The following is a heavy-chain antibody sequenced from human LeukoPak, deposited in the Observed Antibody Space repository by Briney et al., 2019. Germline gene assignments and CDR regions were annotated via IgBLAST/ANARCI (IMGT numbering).Heavy chain of an antibody. CDR2: TYYRSKWYY. CDR3: AREFDKDSSGWTNRWFDP. J-gene: IGHJ5*02. D-gene: IGHD6-19*01. Sequence: SQTLSLTCAISGDSVSSNSGAWNWIRQSPSRGLEWLGRTYYRSKWYYDYAVSVKSRITINPDTSKNQFSLQLNSVTPEDTAVYYCAREFDKDSSGWTNRWFDPWGQGTLVTVSS. CDR1: GDSVSSNSGA. V-gene: IGHV6-1*01.